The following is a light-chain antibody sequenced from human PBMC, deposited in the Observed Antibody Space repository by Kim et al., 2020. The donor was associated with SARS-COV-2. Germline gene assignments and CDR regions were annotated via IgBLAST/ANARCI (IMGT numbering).Light chain of an antibody. Sequence: VALGQKVSITCQGDSLRSYYPTWYQQKPGQAPIVVIYGKTNRPSGSPDRFSGSSSGDTASLTITGTQAGDEADYYCNSRGSNDNVLFGGGTQLTVL. CDR3: NSRGSNDNVL. V-gene: IGLV3-19*01. CDR2: GKT. CDR1: SLRSYY. J-gene: IGLJ2*01.